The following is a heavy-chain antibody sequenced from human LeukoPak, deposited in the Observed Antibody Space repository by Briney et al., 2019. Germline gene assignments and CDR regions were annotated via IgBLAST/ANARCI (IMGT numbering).Heavy chain of an antibody. CDR3: ATKWELLLDRGSAAFDI. CDR2: ISAYNGNT. Sequence: ASVKVSCKASGYIFTTYYMHWLRQAPGQGLEWMGWISAYNGNTNYAQKLQGRVTMTTDTSTSTAYMELRSLRSDDTAVYYCATKWELLLDRGSAAFDIWGQGTMVTISS. CDR1: GYIFTTYY. J-gene: IGHJ3*02. V-gene: IGHV1-18*04. D-gene: IGHD1-26*01.